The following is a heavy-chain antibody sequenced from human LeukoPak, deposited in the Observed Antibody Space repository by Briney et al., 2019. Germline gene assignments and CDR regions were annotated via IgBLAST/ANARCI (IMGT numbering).Heavy chain of an antibody. D-gene: IGHD3-10*01. V-gene: IGHV4-59*01. CDR2: IYYSGST. J-gene: IGHJ6*02. CDR1: GGSISSNY. Sequence: SETLSLTCTVSGGSISSNYWSWIRQPLGKGLEWIGYIYYSGSTNYNPSLKSRVTISVDTSKNQFSLKLSSVTAADTAVYYCARDQVYGSGSYYKPRGYYYGMDVWGQGTTVTVSS. CDR3: ARDQVYGSGSYYKPRGYYYGMDV.